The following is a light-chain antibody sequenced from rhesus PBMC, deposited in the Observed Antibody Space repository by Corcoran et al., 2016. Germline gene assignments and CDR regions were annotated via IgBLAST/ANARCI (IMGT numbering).Light chain of an antibody. Sequence: DIQMTQSPSSLSASVGDTVTITCRASQGISSWLAWYQQKPGKAPKLLIYKASSLQSGVPSRFSGRGTGTDFTLTSRSLQSEDFATYYCQQYNSRPFTFGPGTKLDI. CDR3: QQYNSRPFT. J-gene: IGKJ3*01. V-gene: IGKV1-22*01. CDR2: KAS. CDR1: QGISSW.